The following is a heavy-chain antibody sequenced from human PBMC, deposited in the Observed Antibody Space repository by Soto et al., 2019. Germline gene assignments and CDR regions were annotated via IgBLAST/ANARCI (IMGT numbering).Heavy chain of an antibody. V-gene: IGHV4-38-2*01. CDR1: GYSISSGYY. J-gene: IGHJ3*02. D-gene: IGHD6-13*01. CDR3: ARASKQQLDHDAFDI. CDR2: IYHSGST. Sequence: SETLSLTCVVSGYSISSGYYWGWIWQPPGKGLEWIGSIYHSGSTYYNPSLKSRVTISVDTSKNQFSLKLSSVTAADTAVYYCARASKQQLDHDAFDICCQGTMVTV.